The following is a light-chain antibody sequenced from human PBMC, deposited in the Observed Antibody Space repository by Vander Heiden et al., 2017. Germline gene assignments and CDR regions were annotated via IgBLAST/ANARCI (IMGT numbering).Light chain of an antibody. CDR2: DDD. Sequence: SYVLTQPPSVSVPPGQPARITCGGNNIGSISVHWYQQKPGQAPVLVVYDDDDRPSGIPERFSGSNSVNTATLTINRVEAGDEADFFCQVGDTSGDRWVFGGGTKLTVL. J-gene: IGLJ3*02. CDR1: NIGSIS. V-gene: IGLV3-21*02. CDR3: QVGDTSGDRWV.